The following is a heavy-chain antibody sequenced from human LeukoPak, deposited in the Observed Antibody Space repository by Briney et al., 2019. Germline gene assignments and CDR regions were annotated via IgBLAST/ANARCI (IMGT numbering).Heavy chain of an antibody. CDR1: GFTFSIAW. Sequence: GGSLRLSCAASGFTFSIAWMSWVRQAPGKGLEWLGQVKKKSDGATTAYAAPVKGRFTISRDDSKNTLFLQMNSLKTEDTALYYCTWSGLKIESWGQGTLVTVSS. CDR2: VKKKSDGATT. D-gene: IGHD3-3*01. CDR3: TWSGLKIES. J-gene: IGHJ4*02. V-gene: IGHV3-15*01.